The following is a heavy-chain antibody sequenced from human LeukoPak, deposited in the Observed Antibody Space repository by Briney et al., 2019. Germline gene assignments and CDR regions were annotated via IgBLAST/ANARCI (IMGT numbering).Heavy chain of an antibody. J-gene: IGHJ5*02. V-gene: IGHV1-2*02. D-gene: IGHD3-22*01. CDR1: GYTFTGYY. CDR2: INPNSGGT. Sequence: ASVKVSCKASGYTFTGYYMHWVRQAPGQGLEWMGWINPNSGGTNYAQKFQGRVTMTRDTSISTAYMELSRLRSDDTAVYYCASSITMIVVVTPQTPFDPWGQGTLVTVPS. CDR3: ASSITMIVVVTPQTPFDP.